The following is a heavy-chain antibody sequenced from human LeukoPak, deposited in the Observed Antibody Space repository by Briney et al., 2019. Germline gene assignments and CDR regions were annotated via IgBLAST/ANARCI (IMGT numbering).Heavy chain of an antibody. J-gene: IGHJ6*03. Sequence: SETLSLTWAVYGGSFSNYYWSWIRQSPGKGLEWIGEINDSGTINYNPSLMSRVTISVDKSKNQFSLKLSSVTAADTAVYYCARRWNYGRNYYIDVWGKGATVSVSS. CDR1: GGSFSNYY. CDR2: INDSGTI. D-gene: IGHD1-7*01. V-gene: IGHV4-34*01. CDR3: ARRWNYGRNYYIDV.